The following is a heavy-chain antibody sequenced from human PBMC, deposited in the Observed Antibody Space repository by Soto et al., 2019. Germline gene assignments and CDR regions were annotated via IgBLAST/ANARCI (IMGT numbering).Heavy chain of an antibody. CDR1: GGSISSYY. V-gene: IGHV4-59*01. CDR3: ARDRRRIAARPGVSWFDP. Sequence: LSLTCTVSGGSISSYYWSWIRQPPGKGLEWIGYIYYSGSTNYNPSLKSRVTISVDTSKNQFSLKLSSVTAADTAVYYCARDRRRIAARPGVSWFDPWGQGTLVTVSS. D-gene: IGHD6-6*01. CDR2: IYYSGST. J-gene: IGHJ5*02.